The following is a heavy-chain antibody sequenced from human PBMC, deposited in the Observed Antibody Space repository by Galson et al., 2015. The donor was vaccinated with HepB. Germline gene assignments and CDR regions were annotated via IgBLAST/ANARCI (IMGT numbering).Heavy chain of an antibody. CDR3: ARDEADCGGDCYSWFDP. J-gene: IGHJ5*02. V-gene: IGHV1-18*04. CDR2: ISAYNGNT. D-gene: IGHD2-21*02. Sequence: SVKVSCKASGYPFTSYGISWVRQAPGQGLEWVGWISAYNGNTNYAQKLQGRVTMTTDTSTSTAYMELRSLRSDDTAVYYCARDEADCGGDCYSWFDPWGQGTLVTVSS. CDR1: GYPFTSYG.